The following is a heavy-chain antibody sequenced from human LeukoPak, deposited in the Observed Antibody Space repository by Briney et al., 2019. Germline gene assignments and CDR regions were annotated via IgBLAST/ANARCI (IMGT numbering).Heavy chain of an antibody. CDR2: IIPIFGTA. D-gene: IGHD5-12*01. CDR1: GGTFSSYA. J-gene: IGHJ4*02. V-gene: IGHV1-69*05. CDR3: RIVATIGVKYFDY. Sequence: SVKVSCKASGGTFSSYAISWVRQAPGQGLEWMGGIIPIFGTANYAQKFQGRVTITTDESTSTAYMELSSLRSEDTAAYYCRIVATIGVKYFDYWGQGTLVTVSS.